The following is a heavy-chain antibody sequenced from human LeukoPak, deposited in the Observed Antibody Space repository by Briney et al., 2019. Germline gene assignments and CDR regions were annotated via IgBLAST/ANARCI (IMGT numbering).Heavy chain of an antibody. Sequence: GGSLRLSCAASGFTFSSYSMNWVRQAPGKGLEWVSYISSSSSTIYYADSVKGRFTISRDNAKNSLYLQMNSLRAEDTAVYYCARCSGWYVLSAFDIWGQGTMVTVSS. J-gene: IGHJ3*02. CDR1: GFTFSSYS. CDR2: ISSSSSTI. D-gene: IGHD6-19*01. CDR3: ARCSGWYVLSAFDI. V-gene: IGHV3-48*01.